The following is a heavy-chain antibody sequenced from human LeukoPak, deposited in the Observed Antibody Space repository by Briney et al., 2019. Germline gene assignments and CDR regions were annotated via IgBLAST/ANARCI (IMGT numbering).Heavy chain of an antibody. CDR2: ISYGDGGT. CDR1: GFTFSNYA. CDR3: ARDELGIPPY. V-gene: IGHV3-23*01. D-gene: IGHD7-27*01. Sequence: GGSLRLSCETSGFTFSNYAMSWVRQAPGRGLEWVSGISYGDGGTYYADSVKGRFTISRDNAKNSLYLQMNSLRAEDTAVYYCARDELGIPPYWGQGTLVTVSS. J-gene: IGHJ4*02.